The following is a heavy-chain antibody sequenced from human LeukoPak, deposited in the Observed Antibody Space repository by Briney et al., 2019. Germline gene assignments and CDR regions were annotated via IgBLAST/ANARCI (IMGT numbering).Heavy chain of an antibody. CDR2: IWYDGSNK. CDR1: GFTFSNFG. J-gene: IGHJ5*02. Sequence: GGSLRLSCVASGFTFSNFGMHWVRQAPGKGLEWVAVIWYDGSNKYYADSVKGRFAISGDDSKNTLYLQMNSLRVEDTAVYYCARDRSVLWFDPWGQGTLVTVSS. D-gene: IGHD3-10*02. V-gene: IGHV3-33*01. CDR3: ARDRSVLWFDP.